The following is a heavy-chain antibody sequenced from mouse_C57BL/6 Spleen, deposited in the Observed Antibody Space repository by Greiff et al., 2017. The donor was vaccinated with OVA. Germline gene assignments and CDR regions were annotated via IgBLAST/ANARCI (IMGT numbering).Heavy chain of an antibody. CDR1: GYTFTSYW. CDR3: ARQRLRRFDY. CDR2: IYPSDSET. Sequence: QVQLQQPGAELVRPGSSVKLSCKASGYTFTSYWMDWVKQRPGQGLEWIGNIYPSDSETHYNQKFKDKATLTVDKSSSTAYMQLSSLTSEDSAVYYCARQRLRRFDYWGQGTTLTVSS. V-gene: IGHV1-61*01. D-gene: IGHD2-2*01. J-gene: IGHJ2*01.